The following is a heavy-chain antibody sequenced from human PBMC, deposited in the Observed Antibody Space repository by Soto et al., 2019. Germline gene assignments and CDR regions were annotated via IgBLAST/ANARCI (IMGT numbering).Heavy chain of an antibody. CDR2: INPSGGST. V-gene: IGHV1-46*03. CDR1: GYTFTSYY. Sequence: ASVKVSCKASGYTFTSYYMHWVRQAPGQGLEWMGIINPSGGSTSYAQKFQGRVTMTRDTSTSTVYMELSSLRSEDTAVYYCARAHSVRGENWWFDPWDQGTLVTVSS. CDR3: ARAHSVRGENWWFDP. J-gene: IGHJ5*02. D-gene: IGHD3-10*01.